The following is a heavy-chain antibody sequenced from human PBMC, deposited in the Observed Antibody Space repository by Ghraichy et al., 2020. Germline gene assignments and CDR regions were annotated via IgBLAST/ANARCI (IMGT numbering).Heavy chain of an antibody. V-gene: IGHV3-7*01. CDR1: GFTFSSYW. Sequence: GGSLRLSCAASGFTFSSYWMSWVRQAPGKGLEWVANIKQDGSEKYYVDSVKGRFTISRDNAKNSLYLQMNSLRAEDTAVYYCARDSPDYGDLADAFDIWGQGTMVTVSS. J-gene: IGHJ3*02. CDR3: ARDSPDYGDLADAFDI. D-gene: IGHD4-17*01. CDR2: IKQDGSEK.